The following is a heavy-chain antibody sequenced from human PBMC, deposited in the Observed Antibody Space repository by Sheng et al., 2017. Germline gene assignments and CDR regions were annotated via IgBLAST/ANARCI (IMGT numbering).Heavy chain of an antibody. CDR2: IYSGGST. Sequence: EVQLVESGGGLIQPGGSRRDSPVQPLGSTVSSNYMTWVRQPPGKGLEWVSLIYSGGSTYYADSVKGRFTVSRDNSKNTLYLQMNSLRAEDSAVYYCARDKSWNLRGWFDPWGQGTLVTVSS. V-gene: IGHV3-53*01. D-gene: IGHD1-7*01. J-gene: IGHJ5*02. CDR1: GSTVSSNY. CDR3: ARDKSWNLRGWFDP.